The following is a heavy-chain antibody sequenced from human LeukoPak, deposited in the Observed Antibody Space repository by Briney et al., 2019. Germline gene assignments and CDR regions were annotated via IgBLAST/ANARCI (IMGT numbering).Heavy chain of an antibody. J-gene: IGHJ2*01. CDR2: IYYSGST. CDR3: ARVRSGDLYFDL. CDR1: GGSISSYY. D-gene: IGHD3-10*01. V-gene: IGHV4-59*01. Sequence: SETLSLTCTVSGGSISSYYWSWIPQPPGKGLEWIGFIYYSGSTNNNPSLKSRVTISVDTSKNQFSLKRSSVTAADTAVYYCARVRSGDLYFDLWGRGTLVTVSS.